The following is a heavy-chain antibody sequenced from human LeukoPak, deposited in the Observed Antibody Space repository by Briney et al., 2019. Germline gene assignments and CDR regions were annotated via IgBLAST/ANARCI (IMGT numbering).Heavy chain of an antibody. CDR1: GFTFRSYG. J-gene: IGHJ3*02. CDR3: AKEFGSSWYYAFDI. Sequence: GGTLRLSCAASGFTFRSYGMSWVRQAPGKGLEWVSVISGSGGSADYADSVKGRFTISRDNSKNTLYLQMNSLRAEDTAVYYCAKEFGSSWYYAFDIWGQGTMVTVSS. CDR2: ISGSGGSA. V-gene: IGHV3-23*01. D-gene: IGHD6-13*01.